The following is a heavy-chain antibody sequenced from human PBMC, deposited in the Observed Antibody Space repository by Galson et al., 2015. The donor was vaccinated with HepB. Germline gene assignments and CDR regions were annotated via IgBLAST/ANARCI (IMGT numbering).Heavy chain of an antibody. CDR3: ARDQKSLRTYGSSTEY. CDR2: ISYDGTNK. D-gene: IGHD3-10*01. J-gene: IGHJ4*02. V-gene: IGHV3-30-3*01. Sequence: SLRLSCAASGFSFFSYAMHWARQAPGKGLEWVAVISYDGTNKYYADSVKGRFTISRDNSKNTLYLQMNSLRAEDTAVYYCARDQKSLRTYGSSTEYWGQGALGTVSS. CDR1: GFSFFSYA.